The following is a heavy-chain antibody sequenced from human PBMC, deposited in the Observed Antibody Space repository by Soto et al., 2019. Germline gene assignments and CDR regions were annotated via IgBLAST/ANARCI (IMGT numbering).Heavy chain of an antibody. CDR2: IFHSGIS. D-gene: IGHD6-6*01. J-gene: IGHJ4*02. Sequence: SSETLSLTCAVSGGSITTVGYSWSWIRQPPGKGLEWIGYIFHSGISYSNPSLKGRVTMSVDGSKNRFSLRLSSVTAADTAVYYCARRISARTYYFDYWGQGTLVTVS. CDR1: GGSITTVGYS. CDR3: ARRISARTYYFDY. V-gene: IGHV4-30-2*01.